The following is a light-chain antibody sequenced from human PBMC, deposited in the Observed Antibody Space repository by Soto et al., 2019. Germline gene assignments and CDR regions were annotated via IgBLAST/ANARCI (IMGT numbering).Light chain of an antibody. J-gene: IGKJ1*01. CDR3: QQYNTRPQT. V-gene: IGKV3-15*01. Sequence: EIVMTQSPATLSVSPGERATLSCRASQSVSSSLAWYQQRPGQAPTLLIYGASTRATGIPARFSGSGSGTEFTLTISGLQSEDFTVYFCQQYNTRPQTFGQGTKVDIK. CDR1: QSVSSS. CDR2: GAS.